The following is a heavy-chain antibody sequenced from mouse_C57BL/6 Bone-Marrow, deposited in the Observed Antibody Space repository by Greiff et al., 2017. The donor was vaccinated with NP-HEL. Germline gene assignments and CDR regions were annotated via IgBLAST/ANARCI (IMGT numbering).Heavy chain of an antibody. V-gene: IGHV5-12*01. CDR3: ARHIRSYDYDYAMDY. Sequence: DVQLVESGGGLVQPGGSLKLSCAASGFTFSDYYMYWVRQTPEKRLEWVAYISNGGGSTYYPDTVKGRFTISRDNAKNTLYLQMSRLKSEDTAMYYCARHIRSYDYDYAMDYWGQGTSVTVSS. CDR1: GFTFSDYY. D-gene: IGHD2-4*01. J-gene: IGHJ4*01. CDR2: ISNGGGST.